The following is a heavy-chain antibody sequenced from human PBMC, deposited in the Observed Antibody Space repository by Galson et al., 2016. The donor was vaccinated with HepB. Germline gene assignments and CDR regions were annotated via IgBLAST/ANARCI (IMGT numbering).Heavy chain of an antibody. Sequence: ETLSLTCGVYGGSFSGYYWSWIRQPPGKGLEWIGEINHSGSTNYSPSLKSRVTISVDTSKNQFSLKLSSVTAADTAVYFCARTTVVTPQLYWYFDLWGRGTLVTVSS. CDR2: INHSGST. CDR3: ARTTVVTPQLYWYFDL. V-gene: IGHV4-34*01. D-gene: IGHD4-23*01. CDR1: GGSFSGYY. J-gene: IGHJ2*01.